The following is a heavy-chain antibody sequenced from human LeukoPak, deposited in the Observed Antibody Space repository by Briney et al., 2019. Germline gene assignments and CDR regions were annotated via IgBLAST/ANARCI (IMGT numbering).Heavy chain of an antibody. V-gene: IGHV4-39*01. CDR2: IYYSGST. Sequence: SETLSLTCTVSGGSISSSSYYWGWIRQPPGKGLEWIGSIYYSGSTYYNPSLKSPVTISVDTSKNQFSLKLSSVTAADTAVYYCARHYYSGYDYNYFDYWGQGTLVTVSS. J-gene: IGHJ4*02. D-gene: IGHD5-12*01. CDR3: ARHYYSGYDYNYFDY. CDR1: GGSISSSSYY.